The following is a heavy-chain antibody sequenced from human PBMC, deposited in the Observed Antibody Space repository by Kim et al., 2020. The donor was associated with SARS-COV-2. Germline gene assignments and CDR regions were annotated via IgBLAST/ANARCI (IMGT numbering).Heavy chain of an antibody. Sequence: GGSLRLSCAASGFTFSGSAMHWVRQASGKGLEWVGRIRSKANSYATAYAASVKGRFTISRDDSKNTAYLQMNSLKTEDTAVYYCTRPRGYGSHHDVWGQGTLVTVSS. V-gene: IGHV3-73*01. CDR1: GFTFSGSA. CDR2: IRSKANSYAT. D-gene: IGHD1-26*01. J-gene: IGHJ4*02. CDR3: TRPRGYGSHHDV.